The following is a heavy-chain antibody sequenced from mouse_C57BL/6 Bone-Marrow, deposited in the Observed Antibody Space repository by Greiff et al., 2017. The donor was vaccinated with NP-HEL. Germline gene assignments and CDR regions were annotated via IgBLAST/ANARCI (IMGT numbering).Heavy chain of an antibody. CDR2: INPYNGDT. CDR1: GYSFTGYF. CDR3: AREGDYGFAY. D-gene: IGHD2-4*01. J-gene: IGHJ3*01. V-gene: IGHV1-20*01. Sequence: EVHLVESGPELVKPGDSVKISCKASGYSFTGYFMNWVMQSHGKSLEWIGRINPYNGDTFYNQKFKGKATLTVDKSSSTANMELRSLTSEDSAVYYCAREGDYGFAYWGQGTLVTVSA.